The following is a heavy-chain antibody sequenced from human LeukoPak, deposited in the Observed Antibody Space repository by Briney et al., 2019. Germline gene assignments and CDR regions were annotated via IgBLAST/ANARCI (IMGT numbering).Heavy chain of an antibody. CDR1: GFTFSSYA. CDR2: ISYDGSNK. Sequence: PGGSLRLSCAASGFTFSSYAMHWVRQAPGKGLEWVAVISYDGSNKYYADSVKGRFTISRDNSKNTLYLQMNSLRAEDTAVYYCARDLEDYGDTRGMDVWGQGTTVTVSS. J-gene: IGHJ6*02. CDR3: ARDLEDYGDTRGMDV. V-gene: IGHV3-30-3*01. D-gene: IGHD4-17*01.